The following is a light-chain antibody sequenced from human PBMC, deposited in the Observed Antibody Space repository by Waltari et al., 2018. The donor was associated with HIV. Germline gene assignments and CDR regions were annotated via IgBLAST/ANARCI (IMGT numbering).Light chain of an antibody. J-gene: IGLJ2*01. CDR2: YDS. CDR3: QVWDSSSDHVV. CDR1: NIGSKS. V-gene: IGLV3-21*04. Sequence: SYVLTQPPSVSVAPGKTARINCGGTNIGSKSVHWYQQKPGQAPLLVIYYDSARPSGIPELFSGSNSGNTATLTISRVEAGDEADYYCQVWDSSSDHVVFGGGTNLTVL.